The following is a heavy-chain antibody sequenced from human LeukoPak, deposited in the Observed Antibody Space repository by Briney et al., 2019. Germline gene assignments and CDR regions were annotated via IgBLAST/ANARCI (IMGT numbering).Heavy chain of an antibody. D-gene: IGHD6-19*01. V-gene: IGHV4-39*07. CDR1: GDSISSNNYY. CDR3: ARDLHSSGCPFDY. CDR2: ISYSGSA. Sequence: SETLSLTCTVSGDSISSNNYYWGWIRQPPGKGLEWIGHISYSGSAYYNPSLKSRVTISVDTSKNQFSLKLSSVTAADTAVYYCARDLHSSGCPFDYWGQGTLVTVSS. J-gene: IGHJ4*02.